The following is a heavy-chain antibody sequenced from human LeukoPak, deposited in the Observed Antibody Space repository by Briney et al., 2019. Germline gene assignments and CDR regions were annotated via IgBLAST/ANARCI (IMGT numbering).Heavy chain of an antibody. V-gene: IGHV1-18*01. D-gene: IGHD2/OR15-2a*01. Sequence: ASVKVSCKASGHTFASYGISWVRQAPGQGLEWMGWISGFNGNTNHAQNLQDRVTMTTDTSTSTAYMELRSLRSDDTAVYFCARVPNQYCTSRCYYTAFDIWGQGTMVTVSS. CDR2: ISGFNGNT. CDR1: GHTFASYG. J-gene: IGHJ3*02. CDR3: ARVPNQYCTSRCYYTAFDI.